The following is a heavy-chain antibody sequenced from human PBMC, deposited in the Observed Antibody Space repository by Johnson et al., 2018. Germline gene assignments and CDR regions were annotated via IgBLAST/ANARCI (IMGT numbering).Heavy chain of an antibody. CDR1: GYTFTSYY. V-gene: IGHV1-46*01. J-gene: IGHJ1*01. D-gene: IGHD3-10*01. Sequence: QVQLVQSGAEVKKPGASVKVSCKASGYTFTSYYMHWVRQAPGQGLEWMGIINPSGGSTSYAQKFQGRVTMTRDTSTSTVYMELSSLRSEDTAVYYCARETKDYYGRRPRSSFQHWGQGTLVTVSS. CDR3: ARETKDYYGRRPRSSFQH. CDR2: INPSGGST.